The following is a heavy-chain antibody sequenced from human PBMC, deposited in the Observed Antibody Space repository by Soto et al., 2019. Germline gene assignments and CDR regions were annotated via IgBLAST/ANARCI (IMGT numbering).Heavy chain of an antibody. J-gene: IGHJ6*03. V-gene: IGHV3-33*01. CDR1: GFTFSSYG. Sequence: GGSLRLSCAASGFTFSSYGMHWVRQAPGKGLEWVAVIWYDGSNKYYADSVKGRFTISRDNSKNTLYLQMNSLRAEDTAVYYCARDGIVATFHYYYYMDVWGKGTTVTVSS. CDR3: ARDGIVATFHYYYYMDV. D-gene: IGHD5-12*01. CDR2: IWYDGSNK.